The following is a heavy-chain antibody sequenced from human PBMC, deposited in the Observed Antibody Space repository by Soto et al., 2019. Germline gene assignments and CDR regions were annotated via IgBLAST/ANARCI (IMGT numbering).Heavy chain of an antibody. CDR3: AREDFYRCDF. Sequence: EVQLVESGGGLVQPGGFLRASCAASGFSFTSYWMSWVRQATGKGLEWGANIKEDGSAKYYLGSVKGRFTISRDNAKNSMDIQMSSMGAEYTAVYYCAREDFYRCDFWGQGNLVTVSS. V-gene: IGHV3-7*01. J-gene: IGHJ4*02. CDR2: IKEDGSAK. CDR1: GFSFTSYW.